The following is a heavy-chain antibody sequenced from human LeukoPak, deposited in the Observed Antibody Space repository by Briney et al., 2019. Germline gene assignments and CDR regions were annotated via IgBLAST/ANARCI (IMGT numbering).Heavy chain of an antibody. CDR2: IYHSGST. Sequence: SETLSLTCAVSGGSISSSNWWSWVRQPPGKGLEWIGEIYHSGSTNYNPSLKSRVTISVDKSKNQFSLKLRSVHAADTAVYYCARDGVLRRFDYWGQGTLVTVSS. V-gene: IGHV4-4*02. CDR3: ARDGVLRRFDY. J-gene: IGHJ4*02. D-gene: IGHD3-16*01. CDR1: GGSISSSNW.